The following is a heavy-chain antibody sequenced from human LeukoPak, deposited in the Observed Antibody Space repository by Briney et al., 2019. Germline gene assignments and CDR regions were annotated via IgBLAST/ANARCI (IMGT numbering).Heavy chain of an antibody. CDR2: INPNSGGT. D-gene: IGHD3-22*01. Sequence: TSVKVSCKASGYTFTGYYMHWVRQAPGQGLEWMGWINPNSGGTNYAQKFQGRVTTTRDTSISTAYMELSRLRSDDTAVYYCARGYYYDSSGFYGIWGQGTLVTVSS. J-gene: IGHJ4*02. CDR1: GYTFTGYY. V-gene: IGHV1-2*02. CDR3: ARGYYYDSSGFYGI.